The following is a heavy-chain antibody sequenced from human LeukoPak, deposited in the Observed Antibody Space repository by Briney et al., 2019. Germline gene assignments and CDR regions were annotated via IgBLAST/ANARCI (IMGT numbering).Heavy chain of an antibody. V-gene: IGHV3-33*01. CDR2: IWYGGSNK. CDR3: ARDGVGLRFLEWLSRSYYYYGMDV. CDR1: GFTFSSNG. J-gene: IGHJ6*02. Sequence: GRSLRLSCAASGFTFSSNGMHWVRQAPGKGLEWVAVIWYGGSNKYYADSVKGRFTISRDNSKNTLYLQMNSLRAEDTAVYYCARDGVGLRFLEWLSRSYYYYGMDVWGQGTTVTVSS. D-gene: IGHD3-3*01.